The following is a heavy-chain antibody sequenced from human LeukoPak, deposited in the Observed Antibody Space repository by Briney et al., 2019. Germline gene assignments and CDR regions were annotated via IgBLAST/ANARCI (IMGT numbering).Heavy chain of an antibody. CDR1: GFTFSTYW. J-gene: IGHJ4*02. CDR3: ARDRVWTVLY. Sequence: PGGSLRPSCAASGFTFSTYWMSWVRQAPGKGLEWVANINQDGSEKYYVDSVKGRFTISRDNAKNSLYLHMNSLRAEDTATYYCARDRVWTVLYWGQGTLVTVSS. V-gene: IGHV3-7*01. CDR2: INQDGSEK. D-gene: IGHD6-13*01.